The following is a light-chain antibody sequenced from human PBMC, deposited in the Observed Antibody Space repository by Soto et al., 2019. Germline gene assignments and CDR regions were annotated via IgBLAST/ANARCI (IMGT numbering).Light chain of an antibody. CDR1: QSVSSIY. Sequence: EIVLTQSPGTLSLSPGERATLSCRASQSVSSIYLGWYHQKPGQAPRLLIYGASTRATGIPARFSGSGSGTDFTLTISRLEPEDFTVYYCQQYNKWPLTFGQGTKVDI. V-gene: IGKV3-20*01. CDR3: QQYNKWPLT. CDR2: GAS. J-gene: IGKJ1*01.